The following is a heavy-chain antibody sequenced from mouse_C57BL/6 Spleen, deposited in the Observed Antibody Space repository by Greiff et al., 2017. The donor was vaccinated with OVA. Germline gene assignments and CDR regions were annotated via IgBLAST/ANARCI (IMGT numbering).Heavy chain of an antibody. Sequence: QVQLQQPGAELVKPGASVKLSCKASGYTFTSYWMHWVKQRPGQGLEWIGMIHPNSGSTKYNEKFKRKGTLTVDKSSSTAYMQLSSLTSEDSAVSSCAREDYGSSLDYYAMDYWGQGTSVTVSS. V-gene: IGHV1-64*01. D-gene: IGHD1-1*01. CDR3: AREDYGSSLDYYAMDY. J-gene: IGHJ4*01. CDR1: GYTFTSYW. CDR2: IHPNSGST.